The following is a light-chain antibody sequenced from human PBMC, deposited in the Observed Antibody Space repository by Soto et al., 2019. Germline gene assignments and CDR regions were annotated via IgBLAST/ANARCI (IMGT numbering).Light chain of an antibody. CDR2: ITS. V-gene: IGKV1-9*01. J-gene: IGKJ4*01. Sequence: DIQLTQSPSFLSASVGDRVTITCRASQGISDYLAWYQQEPGKAPKVLIYITSTLQSGVPSRFSDSGSGTEFTLTISSLQPEDSATYYCQQLRSYPLSFGGGTKVEI. CDR3: QQLRSYPLS. CDR1: QGISDY.